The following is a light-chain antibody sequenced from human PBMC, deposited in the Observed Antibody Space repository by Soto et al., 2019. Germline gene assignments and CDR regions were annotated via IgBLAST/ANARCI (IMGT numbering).Light chain of an antibody. Sequence: DIVLTQSPGTLSLSPGERATLSCRASQSVSSSYLAWYQQKPGQAPRLLIYGASSRATGIPDRFSGSGSGTDFTLTISRLEPEDFAVYYCQQYGSSQYTFCQGTKLEIK. J-gene: IGKJ2*01. CDR3: QQYGSSQYT. CDR2: GAS. CDR1: QSVSSSY. V-gene: IGKV3-20*01.